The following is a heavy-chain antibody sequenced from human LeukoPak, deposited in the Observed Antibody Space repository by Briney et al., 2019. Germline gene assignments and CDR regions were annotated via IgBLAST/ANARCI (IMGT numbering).Heavy chain of an antibody. J-gene: IGHJ5*02. CDR3: ARGVVPAVGRDWFDP. CDR2: IIPILGTA. D-gene: IGHD2-2*01. CDR1: GGTFSSYT. Sequence: ASVKVSCKASGGTFSSYTISWVRQAPGQGLKWMGRIIPILGTANYAQKFQGRVTITADKSTSTAYMELSSLRSEDTAVYYCARGVVPAVGRDWFDPWGQGTLVTVSS. V-gene: IGHV1-69*08.